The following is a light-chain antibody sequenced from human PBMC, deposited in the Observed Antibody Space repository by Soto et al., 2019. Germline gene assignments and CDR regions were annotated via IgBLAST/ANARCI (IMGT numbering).Light chain of an antibody. CDR2: AAA. V-gene: IGKV1-39*01. Sequence: DIQMTQSPSSLSASIRDRVTITCRASQSISSYLNWYQHKPGKAPKLLIYAAASLQSGVPSRFSGSGSGTDFTLTISSLQPEDFATYYCQQSYSTPHTFGGGTKVDIK. J-gene: IGKJ4*01. CDR3: QQSYSTPHT. CDR1: QSISSY.